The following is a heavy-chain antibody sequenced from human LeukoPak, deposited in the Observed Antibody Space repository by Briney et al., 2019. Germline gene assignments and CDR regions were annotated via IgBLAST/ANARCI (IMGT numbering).Heavy chain of an antibody. CDR1: GFRFSSYA. V-gene: IGHV3-66*01. D-gene: IGHD6-13*01. Sequence: PGGSLRLSCAASGFRFSSYAMSWVRQAPGKGLEWVSVIYSGGSTYYADSVKGRFTISRDNSKNTLYLQMNSLRAEDTAVYYCARVYSSSWYFPYYFDYWGQGTLVTVSS. J-gene: IGHJ4*02. CDR2: IYSGGST. CDR3: ARVYSSSWYFPYYFDY.